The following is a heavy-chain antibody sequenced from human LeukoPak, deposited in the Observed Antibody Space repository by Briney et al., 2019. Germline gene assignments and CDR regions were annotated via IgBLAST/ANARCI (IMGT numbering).Heavy chain of an antibody. V-gene: IGHV3-48*01. J-gene: IGHJ5*01. CDR3: IKEAGYCSGGGCYRWFDS. Sequence: GGSLRLSCGASRFTIRSYRMSWVPQAPGKGLEWISYISTGGSTMYYADSVKGRFTIARDDAQNSLSLQMNSLRADDTAVYYCIKEAGYCSGGGCYRWFDSWGQGTLVTVSS. CDR1: RFTIRSYR. D-gene: IGHD2-15*01. CDR2: ISTGGSTM.